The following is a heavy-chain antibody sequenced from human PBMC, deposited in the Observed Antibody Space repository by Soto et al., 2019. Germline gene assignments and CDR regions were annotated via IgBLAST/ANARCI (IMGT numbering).Heavy chain of an antibody. Sequence: QVQLGQSGAEVKRPGASVKVSCKASGYTFTNYYMHWVRQAPGQGLEWMGVFHYRDPTPTYAQKFHGRVTIGRATSTRTAYVEVSSLTSEGRAVYYLAGGGPDFATIGSFDYWGQGTLVTVS. CDR1: GYTFTNYY. J-gene: IGHJ4*02. CDR2: FHYRDPTP. CDR3: AGGGPDFATIGSFDY. D-gene: IGHD3-16*01. V-gene: IGHV1-46*01.